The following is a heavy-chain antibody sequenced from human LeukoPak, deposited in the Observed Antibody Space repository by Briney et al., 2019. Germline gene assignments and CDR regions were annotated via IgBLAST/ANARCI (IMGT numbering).Heavy chain of an antibody. CDR2: ISSSGRTI. J-gene: IGHJ4*02. CDR1: GFTFSSYE. D-gene: IGHD6-19*01. CDR3: ARDGWVDY. V-gene: IGHV3-48*03. Sequence: GGSLRLSCAASGFTFSSYEMNWVRQAPGKGLEWVSYISSSGRTIFYADSVKGRFTISRDNAKNSLFLQMNSLSAEDTAVYYCARDGWVDYWGQGTLVTVSS.